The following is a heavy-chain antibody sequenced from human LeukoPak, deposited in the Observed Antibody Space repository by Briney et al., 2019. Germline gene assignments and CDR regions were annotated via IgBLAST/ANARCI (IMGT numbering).Heavy chain of an antibody. D-gene: IGHD1-26*01. CDR2: IGSTTYGGTT. V-gene: IGHV3-49*04. J-gene: IGHJ4*02. CDR3: TRVRVGPTYYFDY. Sequence: GGSLRLSCTTSGFTFRNYDMGWGRQAPGKGLEWVGFIGSTTYGGTTQSAAAVKGRFTISRDDSRSIAYLQMNSLKTEDTAFYYCTRVRVGPTYYFDYWGRGTLVTVSS. CDR1: GFTFRNYD.